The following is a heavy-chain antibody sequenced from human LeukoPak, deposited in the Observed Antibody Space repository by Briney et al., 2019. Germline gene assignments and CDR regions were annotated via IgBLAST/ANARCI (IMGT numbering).Heavy chain of an antibody. CDR1: GFTVSSNY. V-gene: IGHV3-53*01. D-gene: IGHD6-19*01. J-gene: IGHJ4*02. CDR2: IYSGGST. Sequence: PGGSLRLSCAASGFTVSSNYMSWVRQAPGKGLEGVSVIYSGGSTYYADSVKGRFTISRDNSKNTLYLQMNSLRAEDTAVYYCARDYAGGWHHFDSWGQGALVTVSS. CDR3: ARDYAGGWHHFDS.